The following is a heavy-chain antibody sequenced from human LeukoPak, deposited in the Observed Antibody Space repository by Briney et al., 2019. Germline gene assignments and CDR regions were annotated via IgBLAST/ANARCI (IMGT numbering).Heavy chain of an antibody. CDR2: ISASGSAT. J-gene: IGHJ6*02. CDR3: ARTTSYVSYYYYGMDV. V-gene: IGHV3-23*01. Sequence: GGSLRLSCAASGFIFSNYGMNWVRQAPGKGLEWVAAISASGSATSYADSVKGRFTISRDNSKNTLYLQMNSLRAEDTAVYYCARTTSYVSYYYYGMDVWGQGTTVTVSS. D-gene: IGHD3-16*01. CDR1: GFIFSNYG.